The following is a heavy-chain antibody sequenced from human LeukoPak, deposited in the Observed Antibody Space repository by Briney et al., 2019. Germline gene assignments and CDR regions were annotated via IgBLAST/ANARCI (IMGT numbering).Heavy chain of an antibody. V-gene: IGHV3-48*01. CDR3: ARVTRGGRYYYGMDV. D-gene: IGHD2-15*01. CDR1: GFTFSSYS. J-gene: IGHJ6*02. Sequence: GGSLRLSCAASGFTFSSYSMNWVCQAPGKGLEWVSYVSSSSSTIYYADSVKGRFTISRDNAKNSLYLQMNSLRAEDTAVYYCARVTRGGRYYYGMDVWGQGTTVTVSS. CDR2: VSSSSSTI.